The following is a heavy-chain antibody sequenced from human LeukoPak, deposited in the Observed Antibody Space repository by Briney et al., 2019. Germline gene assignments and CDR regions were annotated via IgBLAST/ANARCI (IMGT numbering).Heavy chain of an antibody. J-gene: IGHJ4*02. V-gene: IGHV3-23*01. D-gene: IGHD6-19*01. CDR2: ITGSDDAT. CDR1: GFTFTGSA. CDR3: AKEMEYSSGWDFDY. Sequence: GGSLRLSCAASGFTFTGSAMTWVRQAPGKGLEWVSTITGSDDATYYADSVKGRFTISRDNSKNTLYLQMNSLRAEDTAVYYCAKEMEYSSGWDFDYWGQGTLVTVSS.